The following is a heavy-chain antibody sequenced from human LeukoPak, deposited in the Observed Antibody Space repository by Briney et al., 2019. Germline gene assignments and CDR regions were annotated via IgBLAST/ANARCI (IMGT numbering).Heavy chain of an antibody. Sequence: GASGKVCCKASGYTFTTYGFTWVRQAPGQGLEWMGWISVYNGNTNYAQKLQGRVTMTTDTSTTIAYMELRSLRSDDTAVYYCAREVGRGFDYWGQGTLVAVSS. CDR2: ISVYNGNT. J-gene: IGHJ4*02. D-gene: IGHD1-26*01. V-gene: IGHV1-18*01. CDR3: AREVGRGFDY. CDR1: GYTFTTYG.